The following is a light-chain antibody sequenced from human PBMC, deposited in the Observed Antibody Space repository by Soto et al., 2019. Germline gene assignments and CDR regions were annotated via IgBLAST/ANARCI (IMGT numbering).Light chain of an antibody. CDR3: QSYDRSLTGV. V-gene: IGLV1-40*01. J-gene: IGLJ1*01. Sequence: SVLTQPASVSGTPGRRMPITCTGNSSNIGEDFEVYWYQQLPGAAPKLLIYGNTNRPSGVPDRFSGSKSGTSASLAITGLQAEDEADYYCQSYDRSLTGVVGTGTKVTVL. CDR2: GNT. CDR1: SSNIGEDFE.